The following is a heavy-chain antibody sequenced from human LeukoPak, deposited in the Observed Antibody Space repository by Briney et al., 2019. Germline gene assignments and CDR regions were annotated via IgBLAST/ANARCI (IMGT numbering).Heavy chain of an antibody. CDR3: ARHPDLAVAHNWFDP. Sequence: GESLKISCKGSGYSFTSYWIGWVRQMPGKGLEWMGIIYPGDSDTRYSPSFQGQVTISADKSISTAYLQWSSLKASDTAMYYCARHPDLAVAHNWFDPWGQGTLVTVSS. CDR1: GYSFTSYW. V-gene: IGHV5-51*01. CDR2: IYPGDSDT. D-gene: IGHD6-19*01. J-gene: IGHJ5*02.